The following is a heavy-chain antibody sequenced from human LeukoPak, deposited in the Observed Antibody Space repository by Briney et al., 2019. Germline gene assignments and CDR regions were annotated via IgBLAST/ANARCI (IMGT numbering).Heavy chain of an antibody. J-gene: IGHJ6*02. CDR3: ARVEMVYAIYYYYYGMDV. CDR1: GFTFSSYA. CDR2: ISYDGSNK. D-gene: IGHD2-8*01. Sequence: PGGSLRLSCAASGFTFSSYAMHWVRQAPGKGLEWVAVISYDGSNKCYADSVKGRFTISRDNSKNTLYLQMNSLRAEDTAVYYCARVEMVYAIYYYYYGMDVWGQGTTVTVSS. V-gene: IGHV3-30*04.